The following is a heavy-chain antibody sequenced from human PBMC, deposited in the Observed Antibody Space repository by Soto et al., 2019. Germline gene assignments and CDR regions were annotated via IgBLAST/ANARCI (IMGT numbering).Heavy chain of an antibody. CDR2: IGSSSTYI. J-gene: IGHJ4*02. Sequence: EVQLVESGGGLVKPGGSLRLSCAASGFSFSSYSMNWVRQAPGEGLEWVSSIGSSSTYIYYADSVKGRFTISRDNAKNSLYLQMNSLRAEDTAVYYCARHTTNTYKIDYWGQGTLVTVSA. CDR3: ARHTTNTYKIDY. V-gene: IGHV3-21*02. D-gene: IGHD1-1*01. CDR1: GFSFSSYS.